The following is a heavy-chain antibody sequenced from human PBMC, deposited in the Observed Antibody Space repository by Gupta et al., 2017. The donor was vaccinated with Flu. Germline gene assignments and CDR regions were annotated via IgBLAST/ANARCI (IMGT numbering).Heavy chain of an antibody. Sequence: INWVRQAPGQGLEWMGGIKPVFGPTKYAQRCQGRVTITADESTNTAYMELNSLRSDDTAVYYCARKRRGHGSGDTCYSFDYWGQGTLVTVSS. CDR2: IKPVFGPT. J-gene: IGHJ4*02. V-gene: IGHV1-69*01. D-gene: IGHD2-15*01. CDR3: ARKRRGHGSGDTCYSFDY.